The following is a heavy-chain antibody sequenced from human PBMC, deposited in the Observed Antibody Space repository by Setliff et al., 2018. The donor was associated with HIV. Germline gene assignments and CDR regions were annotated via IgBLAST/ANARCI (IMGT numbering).Heavy chain of an antibody. V-gene: IGHV7-4-1*02. Sequence: ASVKVSCKTSGYTFTSYAMNWVRQAPGQGLEWMGWINANSGSPTYAQAFTGRFLFSVDTAVATAYLQINNLKTEDTAVYFCARGLYGDYGGDLNWLDPWGHGTRVTVSS. CDR2: INANSGSP. CDR3: ARGLYGDYGGDLNWLDP. CDR1: GYTFTSYA. D-gene: IGHD4-17*01. J-gene: IGHJ5*02.